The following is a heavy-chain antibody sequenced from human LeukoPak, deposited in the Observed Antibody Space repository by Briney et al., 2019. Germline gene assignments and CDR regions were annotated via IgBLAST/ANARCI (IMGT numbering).Heavy chain of an antibody. CDR2: MNPNSGNT. CDR1: GYTFTSYD. V-gene: IGHV1-8*02. J-gene: IGHJ4*02. Sequence: ASVKVSCKASGYTFTSYDYNWVRHPTGPRLELMGWMNPNSGNTSYDQKFQGRLTMTRNTSISTASMELSSLTSEDTAVYYCARGEGHAANYYGSGSYYYWGQGTLVTVSS. CDR3: ARGEGHAANYYGSGSYYY. D-gene: IGHD3-10*01.